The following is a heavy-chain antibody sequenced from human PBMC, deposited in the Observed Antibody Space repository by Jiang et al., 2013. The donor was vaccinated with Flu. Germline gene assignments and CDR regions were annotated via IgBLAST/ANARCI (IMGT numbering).Heavy chain of an antibody. CDR2: GNT. V-gene: IGHV1-18*01. D-gene: IGHD3-16*01. Sequence: GNTNYAQKLQGRVTMTTDKSTSTAYMELSSLRSEDTAVYYCARADYDYVWGSYDLAYWGQGTLVTVSS. J-gene: IGHJ4*02. CDR3: ARADYDYVWGSYDLAY.